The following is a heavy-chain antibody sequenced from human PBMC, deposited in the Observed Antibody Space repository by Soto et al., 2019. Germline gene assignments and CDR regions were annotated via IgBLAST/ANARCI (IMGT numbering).Heavy chain of an antibody. V-gene: IGHV3-64*01. J-gene: IGHJ4*02. CDR1: GFSFSNYA. CDR2: ISNNGVST. Sequence: EVQLVESGGILVQPGGSLRLSCVASGFSFSNYAMHWVRQAPGKGLEYVSAISNNGVSTYYANSVKGRFIISRDNSKNTLYLQMGSLSAEDMAVYYCERKVPFQPRSDFDYPCQGTLLTVSS. CDR3: ERKVPFQPRSDFDY.